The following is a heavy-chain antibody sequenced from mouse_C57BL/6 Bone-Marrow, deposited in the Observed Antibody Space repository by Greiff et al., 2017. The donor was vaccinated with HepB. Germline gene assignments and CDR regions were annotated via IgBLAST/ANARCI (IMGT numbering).Heavy chain of an antibody. V-gene: IGHV1-18*01. CDR1: GYTFTDYN. J-gene: IGHJ1*03. D-gene: IGHD2-2*01. CDR2: INPNNGGT. Sequence: VQLQQSGPELVKPGASVKIPCKASGYTFTDYNMDWVKQSHGKSLEWIGDINPNNGGTIYNQKFKGKATLTVDKSSSTAYMELRSLTSEDTAVYYCARLYGYDGYFDVWGTGTTVTVSS. CDR3: ARLYGYDGYFDV.